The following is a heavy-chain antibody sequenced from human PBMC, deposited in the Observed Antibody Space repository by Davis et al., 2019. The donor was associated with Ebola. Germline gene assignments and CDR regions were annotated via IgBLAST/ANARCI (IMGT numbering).Heavy chain of an antibody. V-gene: IGHV3-23*01. CDR3: AKVMTYDAFDI. CDR2: ISGSGGST. Sequence: ETLSLTCAVYGGSFSGYYWSWIRQPPGKGLGWVSAISGSGGSTYYADSVKGRFTISRDNSKNTLYLQMNSLRAEDTAVYYCAKVMTYDAFDIWGQGTMVTVSS. D-gene: IGHD3-16*01. J-gene: IGHJ3*02. CDR1: GGSFSGYY.